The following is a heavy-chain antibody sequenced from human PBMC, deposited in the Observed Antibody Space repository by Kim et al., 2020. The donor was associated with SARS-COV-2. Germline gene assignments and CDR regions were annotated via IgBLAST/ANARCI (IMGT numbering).Heavy chain of an antibody. D-gene: IGHD3-22*01. J-gene: IGHJ4*02. CDR1: GFTFSGSA. CDR2: IKSKADTYET. V-gene: IGHV3-73*01. Sequence: GGSLRLSCAASGFTFSGSAIHWVRQASGKGLEWVGRIKSKADTYETDYAASVKGRFTISRDDSKNTEYLQMNSLKSADTGVEYCIRRSETDNSGYPPVGPVDWGQGTLVTVSS. CDR3: IRRSETDNSGYPPVGPVD.